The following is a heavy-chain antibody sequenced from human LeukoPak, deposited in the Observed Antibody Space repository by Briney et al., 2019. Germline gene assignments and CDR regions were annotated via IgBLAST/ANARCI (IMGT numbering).Heavy chain of an antibody. D-gene: IGHD5-18*01. J-gene: IGHJ5*02. CDR1: GFKFDDYG. CDR3: ARSSAYSFGP. CDR2: ITWNAART. V-gene: IGHV3-20*04. Sequence: PGGSLRLSCVTSGFKFDDYGMSWVRQAPGKGPEWISGITWNAARTDYADSVKGRFTISRDNSKNTLYLQMNSLRGEDTAVYYCARSSAYSFGPWGQGTLVTVSS.